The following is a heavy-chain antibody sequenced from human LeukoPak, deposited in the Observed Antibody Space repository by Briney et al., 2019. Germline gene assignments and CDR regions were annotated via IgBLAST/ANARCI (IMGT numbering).Heavy chain of an antibody. CDR1: GGSISKSSYY. V-gene: IGHV4-39*01. J-gene: IGHJ4*02. Sequence: SETLSLTCTVSGGSISKSSYYWGWIRQPPGKGLKWIGHIHYSGTTHYNPSLKSRVIISVDTSKNQFSLKLSSVIAADTAMYYCARRMSSSWYFDYWGQGTLVTVSS. CDR3: ARRMSSSWYFDY. D-gene: IGHD6-13*01. CDR2: IHYSGTT.